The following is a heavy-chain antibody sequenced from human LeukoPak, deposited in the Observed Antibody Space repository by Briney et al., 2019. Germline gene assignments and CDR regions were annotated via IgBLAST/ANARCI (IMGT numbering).Heavy chain of an antibody. CDR1: GYTFSRYG. D-gene: IGHD1-26*01. J-gene: IGHJ3*02. Sequence: ASVKVSCKASGYTFSRYGISWVRQAPGQGLEWMGWISAYNGNTNYAQRVQGRVTMTTDTSTNTVYMELRSLRSDDTAIYYCAKDQPGATHDWGGFDIWGQGTMVTVSS. CDR2: ISAYNGNT. V-gene: IGHV1-18*01. CDR3: AKDQPGATHDWGGFDI.